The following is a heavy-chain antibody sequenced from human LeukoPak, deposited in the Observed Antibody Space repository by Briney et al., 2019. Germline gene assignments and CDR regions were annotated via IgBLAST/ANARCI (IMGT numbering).Heavy chain of an antibody. CDR1: GRTGKNYR. V-gene: IGHV3-30*19. CDR3: ARGGLAAGTEMDY. D-gene: IGHD6-13*01. CDR2: ISYDGSNK. J-gene: IGHJ4*02. Sequence: GRTGKNYRTHWFPQAPNKKLEWVAVISYDGSNKYYADSVKGRFTISRDNSKNTLYLQMNSLRAEDTAVYYCARGGLAAGTEMDYWGQGTLVTVSS.